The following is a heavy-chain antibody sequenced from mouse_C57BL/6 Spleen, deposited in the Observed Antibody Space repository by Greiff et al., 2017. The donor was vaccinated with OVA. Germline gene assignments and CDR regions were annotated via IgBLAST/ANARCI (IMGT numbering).Heavy chain of an antibody. V-gene: IGHV1-64*01. CDR1: GYTFTSYW. CDR3: AREARAAMRDGYYESAMDY. CDR2: IHPNSGST. D-gene: IGHD2-3*01. Sequence: QVQLQQPGAELVKPGASVKLSCKASGYTFTSYWMHWVKQRPGQGLEWIGMIHPNSGSTNYNEKFKSKATLTVAKSSSTAYMPLSSLTSEDSAGYYCAREARAAMRDGYYESAMDYWGQGTSVTVSS. J-gene: IGHJ4*01.